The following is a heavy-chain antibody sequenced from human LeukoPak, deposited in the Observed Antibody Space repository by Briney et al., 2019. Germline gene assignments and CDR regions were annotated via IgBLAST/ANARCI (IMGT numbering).Heavy chain of an antibody. J-gene: IGHJ4*02. V-gene: IGHV1-18*01. D-gene: IGHD3-22*01. CDR3: ARGGNGFGYYDSSGYLDY. Sequence: ASVKVSCKASGYTFTSYGISWVRQAPGLGLEWMGWTSAYNGNTNYTQKLQGRVTMTTDTSTSTAYMELRSLRSDDTAVYYCARGGNGFGYYDSSGYLDYWGQGTLVTVSS. CDR1: GYTFTSYG. CDR2: TSAYNGNT.